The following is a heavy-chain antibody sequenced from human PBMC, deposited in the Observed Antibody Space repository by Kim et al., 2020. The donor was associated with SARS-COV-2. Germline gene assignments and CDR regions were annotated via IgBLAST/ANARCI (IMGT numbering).Heavy chain of an antibody. Sequence: SETLSLTCTVSGGSISSYYWSWIRQPPGKGLEWIGYIYYSGSTNYNPSLKSRVTISVDTSKNQFSLKLSSVTAADTAVYYCARDRGIMISEGWFDPWGQGTLVTVSS. J-gene: IGHJ5*02. D-gene: IGHD3-16*01. CDR3: ARDRGIMISEGWFDP. CDR2: IYYSGST. CDR1: GGSISSYY. V-gene: IGHV4-59*13.